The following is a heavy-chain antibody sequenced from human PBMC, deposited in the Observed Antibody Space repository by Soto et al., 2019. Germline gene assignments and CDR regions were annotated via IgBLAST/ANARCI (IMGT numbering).Heavy chain of an antibody. J-gene: IGHJ5*02. CDR3: ARDTKPTYDFWSGYTRGRWFDP. CDR2: ISAYNGNT. CDR1: GYTFTSYG. V-gene: IGHV1-18*01. D-gene: IGHD3-3*01. Sequence: GASVKVSCKASGYTFTSYGISWVRQAPGQGLEWMGWISAYNGNTNYAQKLQGRVTMTTDTSTSTAYMELRSLRSDDTAVYYCARDTKPTYDFWSGYTRGRWFDPWGQGTLVTVSS.